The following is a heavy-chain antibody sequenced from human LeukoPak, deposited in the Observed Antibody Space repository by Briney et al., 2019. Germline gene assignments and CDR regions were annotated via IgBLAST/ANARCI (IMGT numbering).Heavy chain of an antibody. J-gene: IGHJ3*02. Sequence: RASETLSLTCTVSGGSISSSDFSWGWIRQPPGKGLEWIGIVYYSGSTSYYSPSLKSRVSISVDTSKNQFSLKLSSVTAADTAVYYCARDSWFGDHRVFDIWGQGTRVTVSS. CDR1: GGSISSSDFS. D-gene: IGHD3-10*01. CDR2: VYYSGSTS. V-gene: IGHV4-39*02. CDR3: ARDSWFGDHRVFDI.